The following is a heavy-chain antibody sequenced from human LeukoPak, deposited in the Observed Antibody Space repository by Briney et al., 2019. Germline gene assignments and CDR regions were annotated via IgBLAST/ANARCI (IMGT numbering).Heavy chain of an antibody. CDR2: IWYDGSNK. CDR1: GFTFSSYG. V-gene: IGHV3-33*01. Sequence: GGSLRLSCAASGFTFSSYGMHWVRQAPGKGLEWVAVIWYDGSNKYYADSVKGRFTISRDNAKNSLYLQMNSLRAEDTAVYYCAREDAFDIWGQGTMVTVSS. CDR3: AREDAFDI. J-gene: IGHJ3*02.